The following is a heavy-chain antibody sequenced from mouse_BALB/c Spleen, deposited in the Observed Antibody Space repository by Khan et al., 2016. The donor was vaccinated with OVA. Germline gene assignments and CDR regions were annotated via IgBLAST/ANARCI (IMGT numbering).Heavy chain of an antibody. J-gene: IGHJ2*01. CDR2: INPTFGYT. Sequence: VKLLESGAELAQPGASVKMSCKASGYTFTTYWMHWVKQRPGQGLEWIGYINPTFGYTDYNEKFKDRATLSADKSSSTAYMQLSSLTSEDSAVYYCTRDRIDYWGQGTTLTVSS. CDR3: TRDRIDY. CDR1: GYTFTTYW. V-gene: IGHV1-7*01.